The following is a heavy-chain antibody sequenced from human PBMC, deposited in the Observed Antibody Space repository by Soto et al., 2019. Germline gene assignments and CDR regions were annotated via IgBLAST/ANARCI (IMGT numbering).Heavy chain of an antibody. D-gene: IGHD5-12*01. J-gene: IGHJ4*02. CDR3: AREKGYISGPKNFDY. Sequence: PSETLSLTCTVSGASISSGDYFWSWIRQPPGKGLEWIGYIYDSGSSYYNPSLKSRITMSVDTSKNQFSLKLSSVTAADTAVYFCAREKGYISGPKNFDYWGQGTLVTVS. CDR1: GASISSGDYF. CDR2: IYDSGSS. V-gene: IGHV4-30-4*01.